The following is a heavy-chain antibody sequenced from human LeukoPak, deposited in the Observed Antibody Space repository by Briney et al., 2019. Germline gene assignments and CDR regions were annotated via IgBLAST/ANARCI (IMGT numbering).Heavy chain of an antibody. CDR2: IYPHDSDT. V-gene: IGHV5-51*01. J-gene: IGHJ1*01. CDR3: ARHGSNSWSTIQH. Sequence: GESLKISCKASGYIFSPTYWIGWVRQMPGRGLEWVGLIYPHDSDTRYSPSFQGQVTISADTSITTAYLQWSSLKASDSAMYYCARHGSNSWSTIQHWGQGTLVTVSS. D-gene: IGHD6-13*01. CDR1: GYIFSPTYW.